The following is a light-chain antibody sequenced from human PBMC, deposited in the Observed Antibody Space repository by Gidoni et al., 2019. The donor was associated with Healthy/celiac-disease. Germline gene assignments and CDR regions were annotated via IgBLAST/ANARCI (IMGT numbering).Light chain of an antibody. Sequence: DIKMTQSPSSLSASVGDRVTITCRASHSISSYLNWYQQKPGKAPKLLIYAASSLQSWVPSRFSGSGSWTDFTLTISSMQPEDFATYYCQQSSSTPLTFGQGTKLEIK. CDR3: QQSSSTPLT. CDR1: HSISSY. V-gene: IGKV1-39*01. CDR2: AAS. J-gene: IGKJ2*01.